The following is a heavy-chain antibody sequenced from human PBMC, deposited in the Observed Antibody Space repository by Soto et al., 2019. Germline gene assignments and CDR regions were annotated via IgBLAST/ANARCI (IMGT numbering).Heavy chain of an antibody. CDR3: ARDTYYYGSGSYGP. V-gene: IGHV3-23*01. J-gene: IGHJ5*02. D-gene: IGHD3-10*01. CDR2: ISGSGGST. CDR1: GFTFSSYA. Sequence: GGSLRLSCAASGFTFSSYAMSWVRQAPGKGLEWVSAISGSGGSTYYADSVKGRFTISRDNSKNSLYLQMSSLRAEDTAVYYCARDTYYYGSGSYGPWGQGTLVTVSS.